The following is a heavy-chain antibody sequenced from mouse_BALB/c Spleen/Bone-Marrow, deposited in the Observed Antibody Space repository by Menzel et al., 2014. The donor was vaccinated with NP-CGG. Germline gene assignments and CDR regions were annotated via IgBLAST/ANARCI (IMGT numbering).Heavy chain of an antibody. CDR1: GYTFTSSW. CDR2: IHPNSGNT. J-gene: IGHJ3*01. Sequence: VQLQQSGSVLVRPGASVKLSCKASGYTFTSSWMHWAKQRPEQGLEWIGEIHPNSGNTNYNEKFKGKATLTVDTSSSTAYVDLSSLTSEDSAVYYCATGFAYWGQGTLVTVSA. CDR3: ATGFAY. V-gene: IGHV1S130*01.